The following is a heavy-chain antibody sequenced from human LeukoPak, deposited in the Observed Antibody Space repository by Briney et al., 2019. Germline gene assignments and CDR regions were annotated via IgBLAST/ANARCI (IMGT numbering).Heavy chain of an antibody. V-gene: IGHV3-30-3*01. CDR1: GFTFNSYA. D-gene: IGHD6-19*01. CDR3: AREYSSGWYDDYYYGMDV. J-gene: IGHJ6*02. Sequence: GGSLRLSCAASGFTFNSYAMHWVRQAPGKGLEWVAVISYDGSNKYYADSVKGRFTISRDNSKNTLYLQMNSLRAEDTAVYYCAREYSSGWYDDYYYGMDVWGQGTTVTVSS. CDR2: ISYDGSNK.